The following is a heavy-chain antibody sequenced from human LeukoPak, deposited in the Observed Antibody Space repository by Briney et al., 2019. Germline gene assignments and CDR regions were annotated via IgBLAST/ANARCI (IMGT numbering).Heavy chain of an antibody. Sequence: ASVKVSCKASGYTFTSYGISWVRQAPGQGLEWMGWISAYNGNTNYAQKLQGRVTMTTDTSTSTAYMELRSLRSDDTAVYYCASVRITMVRGVPKYYYYMDVWGKGTTVTISS. CDR1: GYTFTSYG. CDR3: ASVRITMVRGVPKYYYYMDV. CDR2: ISAYNGNT. D-gene: IGHD3-10*01. J-gene: IGHJ6*03. V-gene: IGHV1-18*01.